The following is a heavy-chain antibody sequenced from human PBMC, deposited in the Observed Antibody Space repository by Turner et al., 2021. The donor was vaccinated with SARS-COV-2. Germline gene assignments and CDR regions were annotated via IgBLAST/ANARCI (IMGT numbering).Heavy chain of an antibody. CDR1: GFTFSNYD. CDR2: INTRGDST. Sequence: VQLLASGGGLVQPGESLRPSCAASGFTFSNYDMSWRRQAPGKGPEWVSSINTRGDSTFFADAVKGRLSISRDNSKKTRFLQMTSLRAEDTAVYYCAKDEGVFTGYGNLDYWGQGTLVTVSS. J-gene: IGHJ4*02. CDR3: AKDEGVFTGYGNLDY. V-gene: IGHV3-23*01. D-gene: IGHD5-12*01.